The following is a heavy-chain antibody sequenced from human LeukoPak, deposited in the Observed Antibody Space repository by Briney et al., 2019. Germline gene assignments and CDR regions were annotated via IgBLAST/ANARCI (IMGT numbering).Heavy chain of an antibody. Sequence: GGCLRLSCTASGFTFCGAWMTCVREAPGEGVECVANIRGDGAEKNYVDSVKGRFTISRDKAKNSLFLQMSNLRDDDSAIYYCARHVGISFWGQGTLVTVSS. CDR2: IRGDGAEK. J-gene: IGHJ4*02. V-gene: IGHV3-7*01. D-gene: IGHD7-27*01. CDR3: ARHVGISF. CDR1: GFTFCGAW.